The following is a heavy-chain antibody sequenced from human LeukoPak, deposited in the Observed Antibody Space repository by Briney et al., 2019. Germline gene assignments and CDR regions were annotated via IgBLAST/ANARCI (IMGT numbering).Heavy chain of an antibody. J-gene: IGHJ4*02. D-gene: IGHD5-18*01. V-gene: IGHV3-23*01. Sequence: GWSLRLSCAASGFSFSSYAMSWVRQTPGKGLEWVSAISGSGGNTYYADSVKGRFTIPRDDSRTTLYLQMNSLRAEDTAVYYCAKDAVGYSYGWVWGQGTLVTVSS. CDR3: AKDAVGYSYGWV. CDR1: GFSFSSYA. CDR2: ISGSGGNT.